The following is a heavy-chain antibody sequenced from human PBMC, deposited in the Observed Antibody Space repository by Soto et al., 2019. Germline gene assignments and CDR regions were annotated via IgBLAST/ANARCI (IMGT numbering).Heavy chain of an antibody. CDR3: ARGIATCQLDP. V-gene: IGHV1-3*01. Sequence: VASVKVSCKASGYTFTRYTMNWVRKAPGQRLERMGWINPDNGNTKSSQKFQDRVIITRDTSASTAYMDLSSLRSEDTAVYYCARGIATCQLDPRGQGTLVPVPS. D-gene: IGHD2-15*01. J-gene: IGHJ5*02. CDR2: INPDNGNT. CDR1: GYTFTRYT.